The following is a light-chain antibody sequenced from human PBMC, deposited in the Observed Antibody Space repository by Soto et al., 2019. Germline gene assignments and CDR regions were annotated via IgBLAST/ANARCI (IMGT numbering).Light chain of an antibody. J-gene: IGLJ3*02. CDR2: EVN. CDR3: SSYTSISSWV. Sequence: QSALTQPASVSGSPRQSITISCTGSSSDVGGYDYVSWYQQHPGKAPKLMIYEVNNRPSGVSNRFSGSKSGNTASLTISGLQAEVDADYYCSSYTSISSWVFGGGTKGTVL. CDR1: SSDVGGYDY. V-gene: IGLV2-14*01.